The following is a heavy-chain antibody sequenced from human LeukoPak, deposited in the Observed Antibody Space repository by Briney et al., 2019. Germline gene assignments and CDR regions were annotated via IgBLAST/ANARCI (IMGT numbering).Heavy chain of an antibody. CDR2: IFPADSDT. D-gene: IGHD5/OR15-5a*01. V-gene: IGHV5-51*01. CDR1: GYSFTSYW. Sequence: GESLQISCKGSGYSFTSYWIAWVRQMPGKGLEWMGIIFPADSDTRYSPSFQGQVTISADKSISTAYLQWSSLEASDTAMYYCARRVSLNGMDVWGQGTTVTVSS. CDR3: ARRVSLNGMDV. J-gene: IGHJ6*02.